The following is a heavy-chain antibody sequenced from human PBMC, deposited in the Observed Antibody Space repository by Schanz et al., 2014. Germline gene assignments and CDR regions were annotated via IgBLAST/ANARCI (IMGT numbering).Heavy chain of an antibody. V-gene: IGHV3-7*03. CDR3: AKDMEGYCDTMTCPIPAFDI. D-gene: IGHD2-15*01. J-gene: IGHJ3*02. CDR2: IKKDGSEK. CDR1: GFTFSSYT. Sequence: EVQLVESGGGLVKPGDSLRLSCAASGFTFSSYTMKWVRQAPGKGLEWVATIKKDGSEKYNVDAVKGRFTISRDNAENSLYLQMNSLRAEDTALYYCAKDMEGYCDTMTCPIPAFDIWGQGTMVTVSS.